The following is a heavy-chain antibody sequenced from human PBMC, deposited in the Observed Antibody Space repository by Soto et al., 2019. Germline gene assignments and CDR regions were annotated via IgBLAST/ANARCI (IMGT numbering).Heavy chain of an antibody. J-gene: IGHJ5*02. CDR1: GVSVSQTGLS. CDR3: AHLQRGSSLDP. D-gene: IGHD6-19*01. V-gene: IGHV2-26*01. CDR2: ILSNDEK. Sequence: QVTLKESGPVLVKPTETLTLTCTVSGVSVSQTGLSVTWVRQPPGKALEWLAHILSNDEKSYSTSLKNRLSISKDTSKSQVVLTMTNMDPVDTATYYCAHLQRGSSLDPWGQGTLVTVSS.